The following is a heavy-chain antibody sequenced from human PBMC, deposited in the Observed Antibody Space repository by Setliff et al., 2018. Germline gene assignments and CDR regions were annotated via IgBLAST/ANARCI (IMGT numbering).Heavy chain of an antibody. Sequence: PGGSLRLSCAASRFTFSNYAMSWVRQAPGKGLEWVSAISASGRTTYSADSVKGRFTISRDNSKNTLYLQMNSLRADDTAVYYCCSGSYLFVYWGQGSLVTVSS. CDR1: RFTFSNYA. CDR2: ISASGRTT. D-gene: IGHD1-26*01. CDR3: CSGSYLFVY. J-gene: IGHJ4*02. V-gene: IGHV3-23*01.